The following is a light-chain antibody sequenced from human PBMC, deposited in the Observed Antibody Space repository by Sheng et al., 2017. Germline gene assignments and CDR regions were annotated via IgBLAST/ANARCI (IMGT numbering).Light chain of an antibody. J-gene: IGKJ1*01. CDR3: QQYLTSPWT. Sequence: DIQMTQSPATLSASVGDRVTIICRASQSISSWLAWYRQTPGKAPELLIYEASTLQNGVPSRFSGSGSETTFTLTISSLQPDDFATYYCQQYLTSPWTFGQGTKVEFK. CDR2: EAS. CDR1: QSISSW. V-gene: IGKV1-5*02.